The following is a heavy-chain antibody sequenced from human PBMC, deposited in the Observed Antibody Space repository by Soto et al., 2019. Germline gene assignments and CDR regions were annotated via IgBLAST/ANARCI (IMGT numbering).Heavy chain of an antibody. Sequence: EVQLLESGGGLVQPGGSLRLSCAASGFTFSSYDMIWVRQAPGKGLEWVSGMRVSSGATYYTDFVKAPFTISRDNSKNTLYLQMNSLRVEDTAVYYCARNGGGLAYWGQGTLVTVSS. J-gene: IGHJ4*02. CDR1: GFTFSSYD. V-gene: IGHV3-23*01. CDR3: ARNGGGLAY. CDR2: MRVSSGAT. D-gene: IGHD3-16*01.